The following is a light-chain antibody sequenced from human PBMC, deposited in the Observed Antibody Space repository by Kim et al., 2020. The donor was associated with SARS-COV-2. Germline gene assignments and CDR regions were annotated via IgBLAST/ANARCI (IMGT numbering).Light chain of an antibody. CDR2: DNN. CDR3: GTWDTSLSGGV. Sequence: GQKVTISCSGSSSNIGNNYVSWYQQVPGTAPKLLIYDNNKRPSGIPDRFSGSTSGTSATLGITGLQTGDEADYYCGTWDTSLSGGVFGGRTQLTVL. J-gene: IGLJ3*02. CDR1: SSNIGNNY. V-gene: IGLV1-51*01.